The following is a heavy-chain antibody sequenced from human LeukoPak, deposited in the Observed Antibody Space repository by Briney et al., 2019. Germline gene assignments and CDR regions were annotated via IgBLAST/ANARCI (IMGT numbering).Heavy chain of an antibody. Sequence: SETLSLTCTVSGGSISSSSYYWGWIRQPPGKGLEWIGSIYYSGSTYYNPSLKSRVTISVDASKNQFSLKLSSVTAADTAVYYCARALQLWYPGAFDIWGQGTMVTVSS. J-gene: IGHJ3*02. D-gene: IGHD5-18*01. CDR3: ARALQLWYPGAFDI. CDR1: GGSISSSSYY. CDR2: IYYSGST. V-gene: IGHV4-39*07.